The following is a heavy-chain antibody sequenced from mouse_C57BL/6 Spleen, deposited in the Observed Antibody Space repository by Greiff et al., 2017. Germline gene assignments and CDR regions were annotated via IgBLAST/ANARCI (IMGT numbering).Heavy chain of an antibody. CDR3: AREYYYGSSLFDY. Sequence: EVQLQQSGPELVKPGASVKISCKASGYSFTDYNMNWVKQSHGKSLEWIGVINPNYGTTSYNQKFKGKATLTVDPSSSTAYMQLNSLTSEDSAVYYCAREYYYGSSLFDYWGQGTTLTVSS. CDR2: INPNYGTT. CDR1: GYSFTDYN. V-gene: IGHV1-39*01. J-gene: IGHJ2*01. D-gene: IGHD1-1*01.